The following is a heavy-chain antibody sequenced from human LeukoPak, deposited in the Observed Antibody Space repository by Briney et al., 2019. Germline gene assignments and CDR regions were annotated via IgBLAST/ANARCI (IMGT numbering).Heavy chain of an antibody. Sequence: GGSLRLSCAASGFIFDDYAMHWVRQAPGKGLEWVSGINWNGGSIGYADSVKGRFTTSRDNAKNSLYLQMNSLRAEDTALYYCAKGGSSGWYSRADCWGQGTLVTVSS. CDR1: GFIFDDYA. J-gene: IGHJ4*02. CDR3: AKGGSSGWYSRADC. V-gene: IGHV3-9*01. D-gene: IGHD6-19*01. CDR2: INWNGGSI.